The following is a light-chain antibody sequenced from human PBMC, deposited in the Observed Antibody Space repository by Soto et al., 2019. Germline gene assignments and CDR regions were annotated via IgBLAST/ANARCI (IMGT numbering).Light chain of an antibody. CDR3: SSYAGSSNV. Sequence: QSVLTQPPSVSGAPGQGVTISCTGSSSNLGAGFDVHWYQQLPGTAPKLLMYGNNNRPSGVPDRFSGSRSGTSASLAITGLQTEDEADYYCSSYAGSSNVFGTGTKLTVL. J-gene: IGLJ1*01. CDR2: GNN. CDR1: SSNLGAGFD. V-gene: IGLV1-40*01.